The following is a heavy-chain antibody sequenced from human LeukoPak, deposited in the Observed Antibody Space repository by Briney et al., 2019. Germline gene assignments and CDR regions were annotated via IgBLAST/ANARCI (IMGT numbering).Heavy chain of an antibody. CDR2: IIPILGIA. J-gene: IGHJ5*02. CDR3: ARDPGAAGSGFDP. D-gene: IGHD6-25*01. CDR1: GGTFSSYA. Sequence: SGKVSCKASGGTFSSYAISWVRQAPGQGLEWMGRIIPILGIANYAQKFQGRVTITADNSTSTAYMELSSLRSEDTAMYYCARDPGAAGSGFDPWGQGTLVTVSS. V-gene: IGHV1-69*04.